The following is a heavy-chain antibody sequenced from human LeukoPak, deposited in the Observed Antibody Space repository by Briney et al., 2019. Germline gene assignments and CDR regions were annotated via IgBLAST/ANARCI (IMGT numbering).Heavy chain of an antibody. CDR1: GFTFNKYV. Sequence: GGSLRLSCAASGFTFNKYVVSWVRQAPGKGLEWVSSISGSGDDTYYADSVKGRFTISRDNSKNTLCLQMNSLRAEDTAVYYCRSLYCSSTSCYLTFDYWGQGTLVTVSS. V-gene: IGHV3-23*01. J-gene: IGHJ4*02. CDR2: ISGSGDDT. D-gene: IGHD2-2*01. CDR3: RSLYCSSTSCYLTFDY.